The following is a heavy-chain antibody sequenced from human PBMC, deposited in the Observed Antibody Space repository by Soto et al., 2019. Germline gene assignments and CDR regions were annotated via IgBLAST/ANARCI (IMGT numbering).Heavy chain of an antibody. CDR2: VWLDGSNK. Sequence: VGSLRLSCAASGFTFSNYGMHWVRQAPGKGLEWVAFVWLDGSNKYYADSVRDRFTISRVNSKNTLYLQMNSLRAEDTAVYHCAPQAFDYWGQGTLVTVSS. CDR1: GFTFSNYG. CDR3: APQAFDY. J-gene: IGHJ4*02. V-gene: IGHV3-30*02.